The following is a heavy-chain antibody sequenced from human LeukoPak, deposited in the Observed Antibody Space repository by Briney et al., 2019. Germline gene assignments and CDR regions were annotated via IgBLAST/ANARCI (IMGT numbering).Heavy chain of an antibody. V-gene: IGHV3-48*04. J-gene: IGHJ4*02. CDR2: ISSSSSTI. Sequence: PGGSLRLSCAASGFTFSSYSMNWVRQAPGKGLEWVSYISSSSSTIYYADSVKGRFTISRDNAKNSLYLQMNSLRAEDTAVYYCARVDGNSGYDFLDYWGQGTLVTVSS. D-gene: IGHD5-12*01. CDR1: GFTFSSYS. CDR3: ARVDGNSGYDFLDY.